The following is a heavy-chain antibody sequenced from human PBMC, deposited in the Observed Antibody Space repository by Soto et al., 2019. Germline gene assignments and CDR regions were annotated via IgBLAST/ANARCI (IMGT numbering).Heavy chain of an antibody. V-gene: IGHV3-23*01. CDR1: GFTFSSYA. CDR3: AKGAVVVAATPSYFDY. CDR2: ISGSGGST. Sequence: HPGGSLRLSCAASGFTFSSYAMSWVRQAPGKGLEWVSAISGSGGSTYYADSVKGRFTISRDNSKNTLYLQMNSLRAEDTAVYYCAKGAVVVAATPSYFDYWGQGTLVTVSS. J-gene: IGHJ4*02. D-gene: IGHD2-15*01.